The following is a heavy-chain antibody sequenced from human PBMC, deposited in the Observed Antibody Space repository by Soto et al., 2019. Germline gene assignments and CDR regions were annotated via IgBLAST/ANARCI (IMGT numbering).Heavy chain of an antibody. CDR3: ARDYVRQLESSVLTHRPGGWFDP. J-gene: IGHJ5*02. CDR2: IYYSGST. Sequence: SETLSLTCTVSGGSISSGDYYWSWIRQPPGKGLEWIGYIYYSGSTYYNPSLKSRVTISVDTSKNQFSLKLSSVTAADTAVYYCARDYVRQLESSVLTHRPGGWFDPWGQGPLVTVSS. V-gene: IGHV4-30-4*01. CDR1: GGSISSGDYY. D-gene: IGHD6-6*01.